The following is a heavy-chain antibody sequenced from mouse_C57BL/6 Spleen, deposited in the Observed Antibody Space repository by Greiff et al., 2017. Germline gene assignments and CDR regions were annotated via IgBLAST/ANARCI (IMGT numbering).Heavy chain of an antibody. CDR1: GYTFTEYT. J-gene: IGHJ4*01. V-gene: IGHV1-62-2*01. D-gene: IGHD1-1*01. CDR3: ARHEDPGSSYPYAMDY. CDR2: FYPGSGSI. Sequence: VKLQESGAELVKPGASVKLSCKASGYTFTEYTIHWVKPRSGQGLEWIGWFYPGSGSIKYNEKFKDKATLTADQSSSTVYMELSRVTSEDSAFYFCARHEDPGSSYPYAMDYWGQGTSVTVSS.